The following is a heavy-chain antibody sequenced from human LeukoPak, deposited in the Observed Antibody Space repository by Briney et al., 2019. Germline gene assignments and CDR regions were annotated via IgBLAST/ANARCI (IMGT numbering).Heavy chain of an antibody. CDR3: ARGAPHDYGDYGFSYYFDY. Sequence: ASVKVSCKASGYTFTDYSMHWVRQAPGQRLEWMGWINAGNGNTKYSQEFQGRVTITRDTSASTAYMELSSLRSEDMAVYYCARGAPHDYGDYGFSYYFDYWGQGTLVTVSS. CDR2: INAGNGNT. J-gene: IGHJ4*02. V-gene: IGHV1-3*03. D-gene: IGHD4-17*01. CDR1: GYTFTDYS.